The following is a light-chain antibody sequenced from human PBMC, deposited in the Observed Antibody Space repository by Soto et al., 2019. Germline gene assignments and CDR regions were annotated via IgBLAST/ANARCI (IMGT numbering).Light chain of an antibody. Sequence: EIVMTQSPATLSVSPGERATLSCRASQSVSSNLAWYQQKPGQAPRLLIYGASTRATGIPARFSGSGSGTDFTLTISGLQSEEFAVYYCQQYNNWGTFGQGTKVEIK. J-gene: IGKJ1*01. CDR3: QQYNNWGT. CDR1: QSVSSN. CDR2: GAS. V-gene: IGKV3-15*01.